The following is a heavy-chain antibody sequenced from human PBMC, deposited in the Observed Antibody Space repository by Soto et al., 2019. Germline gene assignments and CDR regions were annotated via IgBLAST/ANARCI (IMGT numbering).Heavy chain of an antibody. CDR2: ISWSSGNI. V-gene: IGHV3-9*01. Sequence: EMQLVESGGGLVQPGRSLRLSCAASIFTFPDHSMHWVRQAPGKGLEWVSSISWSSGNIAYADSVRGRFTISRDNAKNSLYLQMSSLRAEDTALYYCTKGFQGLAYDAFDVWGQWTMFTVSS. D-gene: IGHD3-10*01. CDR1: IFTFPDHS. J-gene: IGHJ3*01. CDR3: TKGFQGLAYDAFDV.